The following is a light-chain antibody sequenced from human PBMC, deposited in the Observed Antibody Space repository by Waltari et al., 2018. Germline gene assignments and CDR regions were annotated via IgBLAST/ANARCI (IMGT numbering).Light chain of an antibody. J-gene: IGKJ4*01. CDR2: DAS. Sequence: DIQMTQSPPTRSASVGHKITTTCRASQGIGSLLAWYQQKPGKAPKLLIYDASSLESGVPSRFSGSGSGTEFTLTINSLQPDDFATYSCQQYYSYFTFGGGAKVEIK. CDR3: QQYYSYFT. V-gene: IGKV1-5*01. CDR1: QGIGSL.